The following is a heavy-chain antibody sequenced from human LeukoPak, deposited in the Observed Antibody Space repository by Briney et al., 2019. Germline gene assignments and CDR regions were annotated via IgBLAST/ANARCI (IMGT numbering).Heavy chain of an antibody. D-gene: IGHD1-26*01. Sequence: SQTLSLTCAISGDSVSSNSAVWSWIRQSPSRGLAWLGRTYYRSQWYNEYAVYVRGRITINSNTSKNQFSLHLNSVTPEDTAIYYCARWVGSAGRFDNWGQGTLVTVSS. CDR1: GDSVSSNSAV. J-gene: IGHJ4*02. CDR3: ARWVGSAGRFDN. V-gene: IGHV6-1*01. CDR2: TYYRSQWYN.